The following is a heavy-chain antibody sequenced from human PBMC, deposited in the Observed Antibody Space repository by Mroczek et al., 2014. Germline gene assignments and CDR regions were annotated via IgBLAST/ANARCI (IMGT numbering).Heavy chain of an antibody. CDR3: ARGTRGIVVVPAASEYYFDY. Sequence: QVQLVESGAEVKKPGSSVKVSCKASGGTFSSYAISWVRQAPGQGLEWMGGIIPIFGTANYAQKFQGRVTITADESTSTAYMELSSLRSEDTAVYYCARGTRGIVVVPAASEYYFDYWGQGTPGHRLL. D-gene: IGHD2-2*01. J-gene: IGHJ4*02. CDR1: GGTFSSYA. CDR2: IIPIFGTA. V-gene: IGHV1-69*01.